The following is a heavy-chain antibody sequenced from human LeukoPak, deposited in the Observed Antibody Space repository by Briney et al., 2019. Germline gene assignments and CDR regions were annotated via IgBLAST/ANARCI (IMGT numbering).Heavy chain of an antibody. V-gene: IGHV3-7*01. Sequence: PGGSLRLSCAASGFTFSNYWMSWVRQAPGKGLEWVANIKQDGGVKYYVDSVKGRFTISRGNAKNSVYLQMNSLRAEHTAVYYCARVSRYSFGSFDYWGQGTLVTVSS. CDR1: GFTFSNYW. CDR2: IKQDGGVK. J-gene: IGHJ4*02. CDR3: ARVSRYSFGSFDY. D-gene: IGHD5-18*01.